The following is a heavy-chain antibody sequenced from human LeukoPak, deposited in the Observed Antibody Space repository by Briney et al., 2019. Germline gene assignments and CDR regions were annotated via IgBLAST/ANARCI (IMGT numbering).Heavy chain of an antibody. V-gene: IGHV3-23*01. D-gene: IGHD5-24*01. J-gene: IGHJ4*02. Sequence: GGSLRLSCAASGFTFSNYAMNWVRQAPGKGLEWVSTIGSSGGSTYYADSVKGRFTISRDNSKNTLYLQMNRLRAEDTAVYYCAKVFRDGYNYPFDYWGRGTLVTVSS. CDR3: AKVFRDGYNYPFDY. CDR2: IGSSGGST. CDR1: GFTFSNYA.